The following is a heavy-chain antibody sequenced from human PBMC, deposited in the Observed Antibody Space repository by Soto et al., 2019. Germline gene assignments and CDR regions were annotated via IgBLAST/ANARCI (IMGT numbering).Heavy chain of an antibody. V-gene: IGHV2-5*02. J-gene: IGHJ4*02. CDR2: IYWDDDE. CDR3: AHSDPEGWALEY. Sequence: QITLKESGPTLVRPTQTLTLTCTVCGISLSTSGVGVAWIRQPPGKALEWLGIIYWDDDERYSPSLRSRLTITKDSSLNQVVIRMTNMDPLDTATYYCAHSDPEGWALEYWGQGLLVTVSS. CDR1: GISLSTSGVG.